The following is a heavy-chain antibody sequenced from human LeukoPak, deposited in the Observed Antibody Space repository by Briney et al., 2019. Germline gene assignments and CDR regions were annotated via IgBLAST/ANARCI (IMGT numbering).Heavy chain of an antibody. Sequence: GGSLRLSCAASGFTFSSYDMHWVRQATGKGLEWVSAIGTAGDTYYPGSVKGRFTISRENAKNSLYLQMNSLRAGDTAVYYCARGMSIVGATLDYMDDWGKGTTVTVSS. CDR1: GFTFSSYD. CDR3: ARGMSIVGATLDYMDD. CDR2: IGTAGDT. D-gene: IGHD1-26*01. J-gene: IGHJ6*03. V-gene: IGHV3-13*01.